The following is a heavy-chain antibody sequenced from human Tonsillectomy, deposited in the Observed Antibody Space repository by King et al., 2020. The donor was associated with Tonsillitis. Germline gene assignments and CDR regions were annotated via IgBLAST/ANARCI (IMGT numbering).Heavy chain of an antibody. J-gene: IGHJ4*02. Sequence: VQLVQSGAEVKKPGASVKVSCKTSGYTITNYNIHWVRQAPGQGLEWMGRINPNSGGTIYAQKFQDRVTLTRDTSISTAYMELSSLRSDDTAVYFCLGNWGYWGPGTLVTGSS. CDR2: INPNSGGT. D-gene: IGHD3-16*01. V-gene: IGHV1-2*06. CDR1: GYTITNYN. CDR3: LGNWGY.